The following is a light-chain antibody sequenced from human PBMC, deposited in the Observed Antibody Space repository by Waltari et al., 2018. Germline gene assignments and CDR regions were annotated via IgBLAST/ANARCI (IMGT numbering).Light chain of an antibody. V-gene: IGLV2-8*01. CDR2: EVS. CDR3: SSYAGSNNYV. CDR1: TSDAGGYNY. J-gene: IGLJ1*01. Sequence: QSALTQPPSASGSPGQSVTLPCTGTTSDAGGYNYVPWYQQHPGKAPKLMIYEVSKRPSGVPDRFSGSKSGNTASLTVSGLQAEDEADYYCSSYAGSNNYVFGTGTKVTVL.